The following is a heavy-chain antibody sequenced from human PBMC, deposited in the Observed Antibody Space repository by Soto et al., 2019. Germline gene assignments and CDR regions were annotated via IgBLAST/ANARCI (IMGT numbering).Heavy chain of an antibody. CDR3: PHRILRTVFGCVTTTAIYFDF. D-gene: IGHD3-3*01. V-gene: IGHV2-5*02. J-gene: IGHJ4*02. Sequence: QITLNESGPTVVKPAETLTLTCTFSGFSLTTSGVGVGWFRQSPGKAPEWLALIYWVDDKRYSAPLTSRLTSSTDTSKSQVVLTMASVDPADTATYYCPHRILRTVFGCVTTTAIYFDFWGQGTPVVVSS. CDR1: GFSLTTSGVG. CDR2: IYWVDDK.